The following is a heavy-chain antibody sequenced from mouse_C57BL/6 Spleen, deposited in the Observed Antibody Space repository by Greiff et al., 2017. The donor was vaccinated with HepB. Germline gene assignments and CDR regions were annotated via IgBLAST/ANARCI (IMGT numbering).Heavy chain of an antibody. Sequence: QLQQPGAELVKPGASVKLSCKASGYTFTSYWMHWVKQRPGQGLEWIGMIHPNSGSTNYNEKFKSKATLTVDKSSSTAYMQLSSLTSEDSAVYYCARKGDGYAVGFAYWGQGTLVTVSA. V-gene: IGHV1-64*01. CDR1: GYTFTSYW. CDR2: IHPNSGST. D-gene: IGHD2-2*01. CDR3: ARKGDGYAVGFAY. J-gene: IGHJ3*01.